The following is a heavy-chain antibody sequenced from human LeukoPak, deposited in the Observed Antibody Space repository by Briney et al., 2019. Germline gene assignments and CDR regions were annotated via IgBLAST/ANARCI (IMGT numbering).Heavy chain of an antibody. CDR1: GGSISSGSYY. V-gene: IGHV4-61*02. CDR3: ARHLNYYYYYYMDV. J-gene: IGHJ6*03. Sequence: SETLSLTCTVSGGSISSGSYYWSWIRQPAGKGLEWIGRIYTSGSTNYNPTLKSRVTISVDTSKNQFSLKLSSVTAADTAVYYCARHLNYYYYYYMDVWGTGTTVTVSS. CDR2: IYTSGST.